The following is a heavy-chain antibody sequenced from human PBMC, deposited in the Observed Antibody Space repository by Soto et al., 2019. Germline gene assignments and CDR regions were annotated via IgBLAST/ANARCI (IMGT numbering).Heavy chain of an antibody. V-gene: IGHV4-4*02. CDR3: ATMVRGVPYYYYYGMDV. Sequence: SETLSLTCAVSGGSISSSNWWSWVRQPPGKGLEWIGEIYHSGSTNYNPSLKSRVTISVDKSKNQFSLKLSSVTAADTAVYYCATMVRGVPYYYYYGMDVWGQGTTVT. J-gene: IGHJ6*02. D-gene: IGHD3-10*01. CDR1: GGSISSSNW. CDR2: IYHSGST.